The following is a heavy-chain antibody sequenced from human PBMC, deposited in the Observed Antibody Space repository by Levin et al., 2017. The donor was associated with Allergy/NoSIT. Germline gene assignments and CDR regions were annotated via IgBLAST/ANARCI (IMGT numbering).Heavy chain of an antibody. CDR1: GGSFSGYY. D-gene: IGHD2-2*01. V-gene: IGHV4-34*01. CDR3: ARSHVPAALDY. J-gene: IGHJ4*02. CDR2: INHSGST. Sequence: SETLSLTCAVYGGSFSGYYWSLIRQPPGKGLEWIGEINHSGSTNYNPSLKSRVTISVDTSKNQFSLKLSSVTAADTAVYYCARSHVPAALDYWGQGTLVTVSS.